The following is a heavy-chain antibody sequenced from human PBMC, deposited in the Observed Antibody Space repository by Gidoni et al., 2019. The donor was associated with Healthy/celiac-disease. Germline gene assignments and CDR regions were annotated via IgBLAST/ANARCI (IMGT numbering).Heavy chain of an antibody. D-gene: IGHD1-26*01. J-gene: IGHJ4*02. CDR2: ISSSSSYI. CDR1: GFTFSSYS. CDR3: ARGSSGSYGLFDY. V-gene: IGHV3-21*01. Sequence: EVQLVESGGGLVKPGGSLRLSCAASGFTFSSYSMNWVRQAPGKGLEWVSSISSSSSYIYYADSVKGRFTISRDNAKNSLYLQMNSLRAEDTAVYYCARGSSGSYGLFDYWGQGTLVTVSS.